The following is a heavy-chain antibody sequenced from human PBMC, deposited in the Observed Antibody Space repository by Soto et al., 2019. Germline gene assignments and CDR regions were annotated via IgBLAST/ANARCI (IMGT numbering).Heavy chain of an antibody. Sequence: QAQLVQSGAEVKEPGASVKVSCKASGYSFTTSGITWVRQAPGQGLEWMGWISTYNGNTNYAQKLQDRVTLTTDTSTSTAYMELRSLTSDDTAVYYCARRLYGDYDYWGKGTLFTASS. CDR1: GYSFTTSG. CDR3: ARRLYGDYDY. J-gene: IGHJ4*02. D-gene: IGHD4-17*01. CDR2: ISTYNGNT. V-gene: IGHV1-18*01.